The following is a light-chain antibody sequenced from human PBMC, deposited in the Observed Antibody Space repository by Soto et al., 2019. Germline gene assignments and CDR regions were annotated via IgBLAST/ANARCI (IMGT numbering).Light chain of an antibody. Sequence: EIVWTQSPGTLSLSPGERATLSCRASQSVANNYLAWYQQKPGQAPRFLIYDASSRATGIPDRFSGSGSGTDFTLTISRLEPEDFAVYYCEQYGSTPLPFGGGTKVAIK. CDR3: EQYGSTPLP. CDR2: DAS. J-gene: IGKJ4*01. CDR1: QSVANNY. V-gene: IGKV3-20*01.